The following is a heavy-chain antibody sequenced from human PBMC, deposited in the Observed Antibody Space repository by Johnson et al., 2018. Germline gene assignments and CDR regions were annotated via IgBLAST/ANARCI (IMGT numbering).Heavy chain of an antibody. CDR2: IRSPGYGGTT. J-gene: IGHJ6*02. CDR1: GFTFSDYA. V-gene: IGHV3-49*05. D-gene: IGHD3-16*01. Sequence: VQLVQSGGGLVKPGRSLRLSCTTSGFTFSDYAMTWFRQAPGKGLEWIGFIRSPGYGGTTEYAASLGGRFTITRDDSKSIANLQMNSLKIEDTAVYYCTRLKAIWGVMSGLDVWGQGTTVTVS. CDR3: TRLKAIWGVMSGLDV.